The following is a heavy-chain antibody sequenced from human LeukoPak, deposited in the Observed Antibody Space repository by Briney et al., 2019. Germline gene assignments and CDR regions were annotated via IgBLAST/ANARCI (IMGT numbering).Heavy chain of an antibody. D-gene: IGHD2-15*01. V-gene: IGHV3-30*18. CDR3: AKIPSGGSCCSDY. Sequence: GGSLRLSCAASGFTFSSYGMHWVRQAPGKGLEWVAVISYDGSNKYYADSVKGRFTISRDNSKNTLYLQMNSLRAEDTAVYYCAKIPSGGSCCSDYWGQGTLVTVSS. CDR2: ISYDGSNK. J-gene: IGHJ4*02. CDR1: GFTFSSYG.